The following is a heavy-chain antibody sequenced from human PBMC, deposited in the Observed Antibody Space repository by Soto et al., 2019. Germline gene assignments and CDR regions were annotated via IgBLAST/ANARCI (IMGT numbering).Heavy chain of an antibody. D-gene: IGHD2-2*01. Sequence: SETLSLTCAVYGGSFSGYYWSWIRQPPGKGLEWIGEINHSGSTNYNPSLKSRVTISVDTSKNQFSLKLSSVTAADTAVYYCARSRYCSSTSCYAYYDYWGQGTLVTVSS. CDR1: GGSFSGYY. CDR3: ARSRYCSSTSCYAYYDY. CDR2: INHSGST. V-gene: IGHV4-34*01. J-gene: IGHJ4*02.